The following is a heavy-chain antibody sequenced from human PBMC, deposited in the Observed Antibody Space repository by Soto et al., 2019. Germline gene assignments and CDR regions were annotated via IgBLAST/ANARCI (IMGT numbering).Heavy chain of an antibody. D-gene: IGHD2-8*01. CDR1: GLTFDDYA. J-gene: IGHJ6*02. Sequence: PGWSLRLSCAASGLTFDDYAMHWVRQAPGKGLEWVSLISWDGGSTYYADSVKGRFTISRDNSKNSLYLQMNSLRAEDTALYYCAKDQGSGGTNGVCYYYYYGMDVGGQGPTV. V-gene: IGHV3-43D*04. CDR2: ISWDGGST. CDR3: AKDQGSGGTNGVCYYYYYGMDV.